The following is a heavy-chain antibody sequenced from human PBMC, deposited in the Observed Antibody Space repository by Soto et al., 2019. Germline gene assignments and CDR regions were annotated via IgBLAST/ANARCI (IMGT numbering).Heavy chain of an antibody. J-gene: IGHJ4*02. CDR1: GYTFTSYD. Sequence: QVQLVQSGAEVRKPGASVKVSCKASGYTFTSYDIGWVRQATGQGLEWMGWMNPNSANTGYAQKFQGRVTMXRXXSKSTAYMEVNSLTSEDTAVYYCARAIRNPLFSDYWGQGTLVTVSS. CDR2: MNPNSANT. CDR3: ARAIRNPLFSDY. D-gene: IGHD2-21*01. V-gene: IGHV1-8*01.